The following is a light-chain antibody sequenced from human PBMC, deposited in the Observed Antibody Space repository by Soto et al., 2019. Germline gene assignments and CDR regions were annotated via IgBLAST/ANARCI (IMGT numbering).Light chain of an antibody. CDR2: AAS. CDR3: QKYDSALGT. Sequence: DIQMTQSPSTLSASVGDRVTITCRATQGISNYLAWYQQKPGKVPKLLIYAASTLQSGVPSRFSGSGSGTDFTLTISSLQPEDVATYYCQKYDSALGTFGQGTKVDIK. V-gene: IGKV1-27*01. J-gene: IGKJ1*01. CDR1: QGISNY.